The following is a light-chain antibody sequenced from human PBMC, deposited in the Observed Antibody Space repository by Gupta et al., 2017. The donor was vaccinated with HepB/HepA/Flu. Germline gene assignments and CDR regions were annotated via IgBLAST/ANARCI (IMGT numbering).Light chain of an antibody. CDR3: NSRDSSGNHLV. Sequence: SSELTQDPAVPVSLGQTVRITCQGDSLRSYYASWYQQKPGQATVLVIYGKNNRPSGIPDRFSGSSAGNTASLTITGAQAEDEADYYCNSRDSSGNHLVFGGGTKLTVL. CDR1: SLRSYY. CDR2: GKN. J-gene: IGLJ2*01. V-gene: IGLV3-19*01.